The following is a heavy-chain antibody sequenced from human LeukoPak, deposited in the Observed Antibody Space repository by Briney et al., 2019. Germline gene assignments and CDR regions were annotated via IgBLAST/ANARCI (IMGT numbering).Heavy chain of an antibody. D-gene: IGHD6-13*01. Sequence: GGSLRLSCAASGFSFRNYSLDWVRQAPGKGLEWVSYISSSGSTIYYADSVKGRFTISRDNAKNSLYLQMNSLRAEDTAVYYCARGASSSWYSRVTAYFDYWGQGTLVTVSS. J-gene: IGHJ4*02. CDR3: ARGASSSWYSRVTAYFDY. V-gene: IGHV3-48*04. CDR2: ISSSGSTI. CDR1: GFSFRNYS.